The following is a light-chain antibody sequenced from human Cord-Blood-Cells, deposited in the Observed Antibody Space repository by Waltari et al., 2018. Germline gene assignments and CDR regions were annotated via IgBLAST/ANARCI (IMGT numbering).Light chain of an antibody. Sequence: STLTQPAAVAGSPGQXVXLPCXGTSSNVGSSNLGYWYQQHPGKAPKLMIYEVSKRPSWVSNRFSGSKSGNTASLTISGLQAEDEADYYCCSYAGSSTYVVFGGGTKLAVL. CDR3: CSYAGSSTYVV. J-gene: IGLJ2*01. CDR1: SSNVGSSNL. CDR2: EVS. V-gene: IGLV2-23*02.